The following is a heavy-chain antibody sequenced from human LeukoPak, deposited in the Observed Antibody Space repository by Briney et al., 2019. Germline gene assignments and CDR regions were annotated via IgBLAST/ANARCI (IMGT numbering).Heavy chain of an antibody. J-gene: IGHJ4*02. D-gene: IGHD3-22*01. Sequence: SETLSLTCTVSGGSISSSSYYWGWIRQPPGKGLEWIGSIYYSGSTYYNPSLKSRVTISVYTSKNQFSLNLSSVTAADTALYYCARLYYDSSGYYQICYFDYWGQGTLVTVSS. CDR2: IYYSGST. V-gene: IGHV4-39*01. CDR3: ARLYYDSSGYYQICYFDY. CDR1: GGSISSSSYY.